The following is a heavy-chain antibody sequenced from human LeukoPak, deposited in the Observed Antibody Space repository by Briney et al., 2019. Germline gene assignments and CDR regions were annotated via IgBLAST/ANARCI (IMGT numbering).Heavy chain of an antibody. CDR3: VRWATSFDF. CDR2: INHNGSEK. D-gene: IGHD6-6*01. CDR1: GFTLSDYW. J-gene: IGHJ4*02. Sequence: PGGSLRLSCAASGFTLSDYWMSWVRQAPGKGLEWVANINHNGSEKYCGDSVTGRFTISGDNAKNSLYLQMNNLRAEDSAVYYCVRWATSFDFWGQGTLVTVSS. V-gene: IGHV3-7*01.